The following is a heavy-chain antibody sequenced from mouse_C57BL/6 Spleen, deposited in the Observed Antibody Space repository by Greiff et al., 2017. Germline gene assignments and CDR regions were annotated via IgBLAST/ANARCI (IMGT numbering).Heavy chain of an antibody. CDR3: ARGGDGYYEAWFAY. D-gene: IGHD2-3*01. J-gene: IGHJ3*01. CDR1: GYTFTSYD. V-gene: IGHV1-85*01. CDR2: IYPRDGST. Sequence: QVQLQQSGPELVKPGASVKLSCKASGYTFTSYDINWVKQRPGQGLEWIGWIYPRDGSTTYNEKFKGKATLTVDTSSSTAYMELHSLTSEDSAVYFCARGGDGYYEAWFAYWGQGTLVTVSA.